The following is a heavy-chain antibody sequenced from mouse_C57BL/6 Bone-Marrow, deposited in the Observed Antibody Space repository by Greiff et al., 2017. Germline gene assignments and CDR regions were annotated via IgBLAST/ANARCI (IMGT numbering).Heavy chain of an antibody. D-gene: IGHD2-5*01. J-gene: IGHJ3*01. CDR2: ISDGGSYT. Sequence: EVKLMESGGGLVKPGGSLKLSCAASGFTFSSYAMSWVRPTPEKRLEWVATISDGGSYTYYPDNVKGRFTISRDNAKNNLYLQMSHLKSEDTAMYYCARDPHYSNYEGFAYWGQGTLVTVSA. CDR3: ARDPHYSNYEGFAY. V-gene: IGHV5-4*01. CDR1: GFTFSSYA.